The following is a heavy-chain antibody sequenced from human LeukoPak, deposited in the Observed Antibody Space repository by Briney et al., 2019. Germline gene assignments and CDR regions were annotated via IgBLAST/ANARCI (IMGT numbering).Heavy chain of an antibody. CDR3: ARLPDYGGNLRYFDY. D-gene: IGHD4-23*01. Sequence: GGSLRLSCAASGFTFCDYYMSWIRQAPGKGLEWVSYISSSSSYTNYADSVKGRFTISRDNAKNSLYLQMNSLRAEDTAVYYCARLPDYGGNLRYFDYWGQGTLVTVSS. CDR2: ISSSSSYT. V-gene: IGHV3-11*06. J-gene: IGHJ4*02. CDR1: GFTFCDYY.